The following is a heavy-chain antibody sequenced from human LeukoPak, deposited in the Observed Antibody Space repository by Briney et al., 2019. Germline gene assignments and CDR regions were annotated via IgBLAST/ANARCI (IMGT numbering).Heavy chain of an antibody. CDR3: ARARGDSNYEWNYYYYYMDV. CDR2: IYSGGST. CDR1: GFTVSSNY. V-gene: IGHV3-53*01. Sequence: GGSLRLSCAASGFTVSSNYMSWVRQAPGKGLEWVSVIYSGGSTYYADSVKGRFTISRDNSKNTLYLQMNSLRAEDTAVYYCARARGDSNYEWNYYYYYMDVWGKGTTVTVSS. D-gene: IGHD4-11*01. J-gene: IGHJ6*03.